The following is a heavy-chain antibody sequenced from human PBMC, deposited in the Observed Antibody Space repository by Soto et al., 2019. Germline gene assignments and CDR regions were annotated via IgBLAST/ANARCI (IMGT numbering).Heavy chain of an antibody. CDR2: VGTGSSYK. CDR3: ARESATGPVVDF. J-gene: IGHJ3*01. CDR1: GFTFSRYN. V-gene: IGHV3-21*01. Sequence: EVQLVESGGGLVKPGGSLRISCAASGFTFSRYNMNWVRQAPGKGLEWVSSVGTGSSYKYYADSVKVRFTVYRDNAKNSLYLQMNTLRADDTAVYYCARESATGPVVDFWGQGTMVTVSS.